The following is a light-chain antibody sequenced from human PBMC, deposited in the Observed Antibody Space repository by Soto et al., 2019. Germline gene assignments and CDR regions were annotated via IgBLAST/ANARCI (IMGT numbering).Light chain of an antibody. CDR1: SSDVGGYNY. CDR3: SSYAGSNNVV. V-gene: IGLV2-8*01. J-gene: IGLJ2*01. Sequence: QSVPTQPASVSGSLGQSITISCTGTSSDVGGYNYVSWYQHLPGKVPKALIYEVSKRPSGVPDRFSGSKSGNTASLTVSGLQAEDEADYYCSSYAGSNNVVFGGGTKLTVL. CDR2: EVS.